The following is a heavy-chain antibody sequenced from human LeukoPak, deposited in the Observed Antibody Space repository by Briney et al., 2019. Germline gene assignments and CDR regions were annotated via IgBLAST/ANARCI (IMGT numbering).Heavy chain of an antibody. J-gene: IGHJ4*02. CDR3: ARQGDYSNYYFDY. V-gene: IGHV4-34*01. CDR2: INHSGST. Sequence: SETLSLTCAVYGGSFSGCYWSWIRQPPGKGLEWIGEINHSGSTYYNPSLKSRVTISADTSKNQFSLKLSSVTAADTAVYYCARQGDYSNYYFDYWGQGTLVTVSS. D-gene: IGHD4-11*01. CDR1: GGSFSGCY.